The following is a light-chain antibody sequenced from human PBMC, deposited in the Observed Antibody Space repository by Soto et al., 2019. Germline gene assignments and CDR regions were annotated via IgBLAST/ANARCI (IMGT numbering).Light chain of an antibody. Sequence: EIVLTQSPGTLSLSPGERATLSCSASQTVSSSFLAWYQQTPGQAPRLLIYAASNRATGIPDRFSGSGSGTDFTLTISRLEPEDFAVYYCQQYGSSPITFGQGTRLEIK. J-gene: IGKJ5*01. CDR2: AAS. CDR1: QTVSSSF. V-gene: IGKV3-20*01. CDR3: QQYGSSPIT.